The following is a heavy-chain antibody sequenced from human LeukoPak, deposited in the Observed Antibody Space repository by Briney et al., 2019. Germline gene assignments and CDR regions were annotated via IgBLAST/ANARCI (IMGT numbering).Heavy chain of an antibody. CDR2: ISGSGGST. D-gene: IGHD3-22*01. J-gene: IGHJ4*02. V-gene: IGHV3-23*01. Sequence: GGSLRLSCAASGFTFSSYAMSWVRQAPGKGLEWVSAISGSGGSTYYADSVKGRFTISRDNSKNTLYLQVNSLRAEDTAVYYCAKGDHDSWGLADYWGQGTLVTVSS. CDR3: AKGDHDSWGLADY. CDR1: GFTFSSYA.